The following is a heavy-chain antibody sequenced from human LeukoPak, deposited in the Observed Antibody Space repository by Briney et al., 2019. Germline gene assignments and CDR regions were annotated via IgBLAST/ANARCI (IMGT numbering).Heavy chain of an antibody. CDR1: GFTFSSYG. J-gene: IGHJ4*02. Sequence: GGSLRLSCAASGFTFSSYGIHWGRQAPGKGLGWGSVIWYDGSNKYYADSVKGRFTISRDNSKNTLYLQMNSLRAEDTAVYYCARGPPTVIYYFDYWGQGTLVTVSS. D-gene: IGHD4-17*01. V-gene: IGHV3-33*01. CDR2: IWYDGSNK. CDR3: ARGPPTVIYYFDY.